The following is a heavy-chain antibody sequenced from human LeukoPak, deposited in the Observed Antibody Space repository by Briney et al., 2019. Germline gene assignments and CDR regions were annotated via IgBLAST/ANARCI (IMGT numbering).Heavy chain of an antibody. CDR1: GFTFSSYA. V-gene: IGHV3-23*01. J-gene: IGHJ4*02. Sequence: GGSLRLSCAASGFTFSSYAMSWVRQAPGKGLEWVSAISGSGGSTYYADSVKGRFTISRDNSKNTLYLQMNSLRAEDTAVYYCARDPSRGYSYGLFDYWGQGTLVTVSS. D-gene: IGHD5-18*01. CDR3: ARDPSRGYSYGLFDY. CDR2: ISGSGGST.